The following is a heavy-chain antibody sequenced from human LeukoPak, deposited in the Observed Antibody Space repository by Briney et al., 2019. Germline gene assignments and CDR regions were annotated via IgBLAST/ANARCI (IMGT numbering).Heavy chain of an antibody. D-gene: IGHD3-22*01. CDR1: GGSISSYY. V-gene: IGHV4-59*01. J-gene: IGHJ4*02. Sequence: SETLSPTCTVSGGSISSYYWSWIRQPPGKGLEWIGYIYYSGSTNYNPSLKSRVTISVDTSKNQFSLKLSSVTAADTAVYYCARGSGYYRYWGQGTLVTVSS. CDR3: ARGSGYYRY. CDR2: IYYSGST.